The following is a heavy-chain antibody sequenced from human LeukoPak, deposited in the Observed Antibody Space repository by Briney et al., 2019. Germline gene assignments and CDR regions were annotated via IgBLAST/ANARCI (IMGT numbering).Heavy chain of an antibody. CDR1: GFTFSSYA. J-gene: IGHJ1*01. D-gene: IGHD3-22*01. CDR2: ISGSGGST. V-gene: IGHV3-23*01. CDR3: ARDRSGYFQN. Sequence: GGSLRLSCAASGFTFSSYAMSWVRQAPGKGLEWVSVISGSGGSTYYADSVKGRFTISRDNSKNTLYLQMNSLRAEDTAVYYCARDRSGYFQNWGQGTLVTVSS.